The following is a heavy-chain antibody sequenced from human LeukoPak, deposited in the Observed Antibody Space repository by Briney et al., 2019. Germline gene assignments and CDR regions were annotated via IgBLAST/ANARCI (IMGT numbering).Heavy chain of an antibody. CDR1: GFTFSSYA. CDR3: AKGVTGVAGRHYFDY. D-gene: IGHD6-19*01. V-gene: IGHV3-23*01. CDR2: ISGSGGST. Sequence: GGSLRLSCAASGFTFSSYAMSWVRQAPGKGLGWVSAISGSGGSTYYADSVEGRVTVSIEDSKNTLDLQMNSLRAEDTAVYYCAKGVTGVAGRHYFDYWGQGTLVTVSS. J-gene: IGHJ4*02.